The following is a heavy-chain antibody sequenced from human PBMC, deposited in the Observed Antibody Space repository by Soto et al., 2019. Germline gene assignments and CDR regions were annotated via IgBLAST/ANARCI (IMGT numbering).Heavy chain of an antibody. V-gene: IGHV4-4*02. CDR2: IYHSGST. Sequence: PSETLSLTCIVSGGSVRSSNCWSFVRQPPGKGLEWIGEIYHSGSTTYNPSLKSRATISVDKSENQFSLRLKSVTAADTAVYYCASVGSDYDNSGYYLPWGPGTLVTVSS. J-gene: IGHJ5*02. D-gene: IGHD3-22*01. CDR3: ASVGSDYDNSGYYLP. CDR1: GGSVRSSNC.